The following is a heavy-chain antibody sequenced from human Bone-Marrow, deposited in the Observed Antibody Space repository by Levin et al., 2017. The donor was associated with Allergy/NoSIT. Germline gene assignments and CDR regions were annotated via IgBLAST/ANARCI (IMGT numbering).Heavy chain of an antibody. Sequence: GGSLRLSCVASGFTFNFYAIHWVRQAPGKGLEWVAVISYDGSLKYYADSVKGRFTISRDNSKKTLFLQMNSLRPEDTAVYYCARGEISIAATGPNNDFGLGVWGQGTTVTVSS. CDR2: ISYDGSLK. J-gene: IGHJ6*02. D-gene: IGHD6-13*01. CDR1: GFTFNFYA. CDR3: ARGEISIAATGPNNDFGLGV. V-gene: IGHV3-30*04.